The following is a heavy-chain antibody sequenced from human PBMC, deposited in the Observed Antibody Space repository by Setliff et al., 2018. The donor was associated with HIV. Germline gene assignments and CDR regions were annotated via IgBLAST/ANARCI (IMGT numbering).Heavy chain of an antibody. Sequence: PSETLSLTCAVSGYSVSSGYYWGWIRQPPGKGLEWIASIYYSGSTNYNPSLKSRVTISVDTSKNQFSLKLTSVTAADTAVYYCARGPSLQTTLFDYWGQGTLVTVSS. J-gene: IGHJ4*02. CDR2: IYYSGST. CDR3: ARGPSLQTTLFDY. CDR1: GYSVSSGYY. V-gene: IGHV4-38-2*01.